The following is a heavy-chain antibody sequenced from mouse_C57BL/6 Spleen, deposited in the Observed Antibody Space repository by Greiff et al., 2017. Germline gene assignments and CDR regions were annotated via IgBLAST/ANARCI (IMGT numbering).Heavy chain of an antibody. D-gene: IGHD1-1*01. CDR1: GYSFTSGYY. J-gene: IGHJ1*03. V-gene: IGHV3-6*01. CDR2: ISYDGSN. Sequence: DVQLQESGPGLVKPSPSLTLTCSASGYSFTSGYYWYWIRQFPGNKLEWMGYISYDGSNNYNPSLRNLISLTRDTSKNPFFLKMSSVTTEDTATYYCARGRDGSEDWYFDGWGTGTTVTVAS. CDR3: ARGRDGSEDWYFDG.